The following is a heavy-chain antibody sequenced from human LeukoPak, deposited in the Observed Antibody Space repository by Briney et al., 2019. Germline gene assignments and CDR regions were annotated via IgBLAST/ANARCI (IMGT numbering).Heavy chain of an antibody. CDR3: AKDGHSSSWYNRFDP. CDR2: ISGSGGST. J-gene: IGHJ5*02. D-gene: IGHD6-13*01. V-gene: IGHV3-23*01. CDR1: GFTFSSYA. Sequence: PGGSLRLSCAASGFTFSSYAMSWVRQAPGKGLEWVSAISGSGGSTYYADSVKGRFTISRDNSKNTLYLRMNSLRAEDTAVYYCAKDGHSSSWYNRFDPWGQGTLVTVSS.